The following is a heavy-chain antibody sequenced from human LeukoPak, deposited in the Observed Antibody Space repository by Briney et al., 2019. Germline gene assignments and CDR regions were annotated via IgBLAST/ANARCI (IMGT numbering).Heavy chain of an antibody. Sequence: QPGGSLRLSCAASGFTFSSFEMNWVRQAPGKGLEWVSYISTSGSTQYYADSVKGRFTISRDNAKNSLFLKMNSLRAEDTAVYYCARADYPDYWGQGTLVTVSS. V-gene: IGHV3-48*03. CDR1: GFTFSSFE. CDR3: ARADYPDY. CDR2: ISTSGSTQ. D-gene: IGHD4/OR15-4a*01. J-gene: IGHJ4*02.